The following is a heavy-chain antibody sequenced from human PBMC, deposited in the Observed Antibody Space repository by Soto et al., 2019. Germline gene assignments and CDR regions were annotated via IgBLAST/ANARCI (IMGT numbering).Heavy chain of an antibody. D-gene: IGHD5-12*01. J-gene: IGHJ4*02. Sequence: GVSVKVSCKACGGSFNSYIFHWVRQAPGQGLEWMGRIIPFGNIANYAQALQDRVTISADISAATVYMELRSLTSGDTAVYYCARDNPSGYGDCWGQGTLVTVSS. CDR2: IIPFGNIA. V-gene: IGHV1-69*04. CDR3: ARDNPSGYGDC. CDR1: GGSFNSYI.